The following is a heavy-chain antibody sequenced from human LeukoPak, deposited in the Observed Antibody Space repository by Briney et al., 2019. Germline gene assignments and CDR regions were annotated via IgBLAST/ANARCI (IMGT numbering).Heavy chain of an antibody. CDR3: ARERDTSMVALDS. CDR2: ITSNIYT. Sequence: LGGSLRLSCAASGFTFSSYSLNWVRQAPGKGLEWVSCITSNIYTYYADSVRGRFTISRDNSQNSVYLVMNSLRAEDTAVYYCARERDTSMVALDSWGQGTLVAVSS. CDR1: GFTFSSYS. J-gene: IGHJ4*02. V-gene: IGHV3-21*06. D-gene: IGHD5-18*01.